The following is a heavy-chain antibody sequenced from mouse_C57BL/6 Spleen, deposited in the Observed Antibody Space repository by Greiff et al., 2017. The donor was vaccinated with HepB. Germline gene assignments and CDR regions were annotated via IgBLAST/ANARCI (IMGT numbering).Heavy chain of an antibody. CDR1: GYTFTSYW. J-gene: IGHJ2*01. Sequence: QVQLQQPGAELVKPGASVKMSCKASGYTFTSYWITWVKQRPGQGLEWIGDIYPGSGSTNYNEKFKSKATLTVDTSSSTAYMQLSSLTSEDSAVYYWARWLITTVVAEVYFDYWGQGTTLTVSS. CDR2: IYPGSGST. D-gene: IGHD1-1*01. V-gene: IGHV1-55*01. CDR3: ARWLITTVVAEVYFDY.